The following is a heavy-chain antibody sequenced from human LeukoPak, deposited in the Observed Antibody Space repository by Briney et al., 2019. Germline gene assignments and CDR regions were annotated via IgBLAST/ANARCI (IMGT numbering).Heavy chain of an antibody. Sequence: SETLSLTCAVYGGSFSGYYWSWIRQPPGKGLEWIGEINHSGSTNYNPSLKSRVTISVDTSKNQFSLKLSSVTAADTAVYYCAREPIPRVGTTRNVDTAAGYDYWGQGTLVTVSS. J-gene: IGHJ4*02. CDR2: INHSGST. D-gene: IGHD5-18*01. V-gene: IGHV4-34*01. CDR1: GGSFSGYY. CDR3: AREPIPRVGTTRNVDTAAGYDY.